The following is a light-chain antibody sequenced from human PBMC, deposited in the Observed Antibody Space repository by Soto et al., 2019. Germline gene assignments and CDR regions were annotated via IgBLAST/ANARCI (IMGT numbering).Light chain of an antibody. Sequence: QSALTQPASVSGSPGQSITISCTGTSSDVGSYNLVSWYQQHPGKAPKLMIYEGSKRPSGVSNRFSGSKSGNTVSLTISGLQAEDEADYYCCSYAGSRGVVFGGGTKLTVL. CDR1: SSDVGSYNL. V-gene: IGLV2-23*01. J-gene: IGLJ2*01. CDR3: CSYAGSRGVV. CDR2: EGS.